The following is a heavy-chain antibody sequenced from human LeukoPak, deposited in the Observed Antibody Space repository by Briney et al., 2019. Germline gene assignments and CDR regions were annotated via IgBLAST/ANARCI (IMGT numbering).Heavy chain of an antibody. CDR1: GGSISSGGYY. J-gene: IGHJ6*03. D-gene: IGHD2-2*01. V-gene: IGHV4-30-2*01. Sequence: PSQTLSLTCTVSGGSISSGGYYWSWIRQPPGKGLEWIGYIYHSGSTYYNPSLKSRVTISVDRSKNQFSLKLSSVTAADTAVYYCARDSNHVPAAIDYYYYMDAWGKGTTVTVSS. CDR3: ARDSNHVPAAIDYYYYMDA. CDR2: IYHSGST.